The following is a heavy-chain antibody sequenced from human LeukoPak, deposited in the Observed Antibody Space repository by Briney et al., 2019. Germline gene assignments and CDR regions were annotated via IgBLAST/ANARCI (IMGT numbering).Heavy chain of an antibody. CDR3: ARVPQGRQLERLGAFDI. V-gene: IGHV1-69*01. CDR1: GGTFSSYA. J-gene: IGHJ3*02. CDR2: IIPIFGTA. Sequence: ASVKVSCKASGGTFSSYAICWVRQAPGQGLEWMGGIIPIFGTANYAQKFQGRVTITADESTSTAYMELSSLRSEDTAVYYCARVPQGRQLERLGAFDIWGQGTMVTVSS. D-gene: IGHD1-1*01.